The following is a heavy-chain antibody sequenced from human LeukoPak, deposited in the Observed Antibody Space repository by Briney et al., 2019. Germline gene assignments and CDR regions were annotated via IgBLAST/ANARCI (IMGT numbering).Heavy chain of an antibody. CDR2: IKGDGSHT. V-gene: IGHV3-74*01. D-gene: IGHD1-26*01. CDR3: ARDREASGSYLRWFDP. Sequence: GGSLRLSCAASGFTFSNYWMHWVRQAPGKGLVWVSRIKGDGSHTIYADSVKGRFTISRDNAKNSLYLQMNSLGAEDTAVYYCARDREASGSYLRWFDPWGQGTLVTVSS. CDR1: GFTFSNYW. J-gene: IGHJ5*02.